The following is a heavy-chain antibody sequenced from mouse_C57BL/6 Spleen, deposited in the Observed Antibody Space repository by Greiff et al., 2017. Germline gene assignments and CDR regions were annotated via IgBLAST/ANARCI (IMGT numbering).Heavy chain of an antibody. Sequence: QVQLQQPGAELVKPGASVKLSCKASGYTFTSYWLHWVKQRPGQGLEWIGMIHPNSGSTNYNEQFKSKATLTVDKSSSTAYMQLSSLTSEDSAVYYCAIPYGSSPCWDCDVWGTGTTVTVSS. D-gene: IGHD1-1*01. CDR2: IHPNSGST. V-gene: IGHV1-64*01. CDR3: AIPYGSSPCWDCDV. CDR1: GYTFTSYW. J-gene: IGHJ1*03.